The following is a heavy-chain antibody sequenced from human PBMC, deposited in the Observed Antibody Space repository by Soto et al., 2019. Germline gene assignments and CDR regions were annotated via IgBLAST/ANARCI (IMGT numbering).Heavy chain of an antibody. CDR3: ARRVVITTGGTWFDP. CDR1: GRTFSSYA. CDR2: IIPIFGTA. Sequence: EASVKFYCTAAGRTFSSYAITWVRQAPGQGLEWMGGIIPIFGTANYAQKFQGRVTITADESTSTAYMELRSLRSEDTAVYYCARRVVITTGGTWFDPWGQGTLVTVSS. J-gene: IGHJ5*02. D-gene: IGHD3-22*01. V-gene: IGHV1-69*01.